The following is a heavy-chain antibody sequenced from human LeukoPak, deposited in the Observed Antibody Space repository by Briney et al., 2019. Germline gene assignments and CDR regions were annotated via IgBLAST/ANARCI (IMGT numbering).Heavy chain of an antibody. V-gene: IGHV3-7*01. D-gene: IGHD1-20*01. J-gene: IGHJ4*02. CDR2: IKQDGSDK. CDR3: AGYNWLEL. Sequence: QPGGSLRLSCTASGFNLSYYSMTWVRQAPGKGLEWVANIKQDGSDKHYVDSVKGRFTISRDNGKNSLYLQMNSLRAEDTAVYYCAGYNWLELWGQGTRVTVSS. CDR1: GFNLSYYS.